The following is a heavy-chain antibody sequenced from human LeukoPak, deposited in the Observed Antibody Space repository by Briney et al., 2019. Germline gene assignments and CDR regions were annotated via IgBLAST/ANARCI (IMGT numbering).Heavy chain of an antibody. CDR3: AKDGFGYTWPPTIDY. CDR1: GFNFADYS. CDR2: ISGSGGST. D-gene: IGHD5-24*01. V-gene: IGHV3-23*01. Sequence: GGSLRLSCAGSGFNFADYSVSWVRQAPGKGLEWVSAISGSGGSTYYADSVKGRFTISRDDSKNTLYLQMNSLRAEDTAVYYCAKDGFGYTWPPTIDYWGQGTLVTVSS. J-gene: IGHJ4*02.